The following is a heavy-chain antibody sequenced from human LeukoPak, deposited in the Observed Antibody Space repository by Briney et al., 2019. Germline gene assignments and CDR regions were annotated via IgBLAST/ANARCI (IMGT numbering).Heavy chain of an antibody. CDR3: AKDPVTAAGTPNVQPFDY. D-gene: IGHD6-13*01. Sequence: GGFLRLSCTASGFTFSSYWMHWVRQAPGKGLEWVSAISGSGGSTYYADSVKGRFTISRDNSKNTLYLQMNSLRAEDTAVYYCAKDPVTAAGTPNVQPFDYWGQGTLVTVSS. V-gene: IGHV3-23*01. J-gene: IGHJ4*02. CDR2: ISGSGGST. CDR1: GFTFSSYW.